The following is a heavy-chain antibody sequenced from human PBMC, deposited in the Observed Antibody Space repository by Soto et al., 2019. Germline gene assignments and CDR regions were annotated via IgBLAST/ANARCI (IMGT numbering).Heavy chain of an antibody. CDR3: RSSTSCYDESCVDV. J-gene: IGHJ6*02. V-gene: IGHV4-38-2*01. CDR2: LYHIGST. CDR1: GYSISSGNY. D-gene: IGHD2-2*01. Sequence: SETLSLTCAVSGYSISSGNYWAWIRHTPGRGLEWIGGLYHIGSTNYNTSLKSRVTISVDTSKNHFSLDLSSVTAADTAIYYCRSSTSCYDESCVDVWGQGTMVTVSS.